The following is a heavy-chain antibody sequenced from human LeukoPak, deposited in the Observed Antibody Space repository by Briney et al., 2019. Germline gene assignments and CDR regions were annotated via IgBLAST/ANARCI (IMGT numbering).Heavy chain of an antibody. J-gene: IGHJ4*02. V-gene: IGHV3-30-3*01. CDR3: ARGPAADTGEFDY. CDR2: ISYDGSNK. Sequence: GGSLRLSCAASGFTFSSYAMHWVRQAPGKGLEWVAVISYDGSNKYYADSVKGRFTISRDNSKNTLYLQMNSLRAEDTAVYYCARGPAADTGEFDYWGQGTLVTVSS. CDR1: GFTFSSYA. D-gene: IGHD6-13*01.